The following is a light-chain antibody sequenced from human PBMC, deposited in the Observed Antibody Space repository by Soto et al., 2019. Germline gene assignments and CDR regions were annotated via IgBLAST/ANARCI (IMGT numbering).Light chain of an antibody. CDR2: EVS. V-gene: IGLV2-14*01. J-gene: IGLJ2*01. CDR1: SSDVGYYNY. Sequence: QSVLTQPASLSGSPGQSITISCTGTSSDVGYYNYVSWYQQHPGKAPKVIIYEVSNRPSGVSYRFSGSKSGNTASLTISGLQAEEEADYYCSSYISVSSPVVFGGGTKVTVL. CDR3: SSYISVSSPVV.